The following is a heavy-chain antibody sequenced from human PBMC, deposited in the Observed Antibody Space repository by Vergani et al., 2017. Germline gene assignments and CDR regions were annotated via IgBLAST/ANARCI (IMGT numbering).Heavy chain of an antibody. Sequence: QVQLVQSGAEVKKPGASVKVSCKASGYTFTSYGISWVRQAPGQGLEWMGWISAYNGNTNYAQKLQGRVTMTTDTSTSTAYMELRSLRSDDTAVYYCARDPHIAVAGIAKYCMDVWGQGTTVTVSS. D-gene: IGHD6-19*01. CDR1: GYTFTSYG. J-gene: IGHJ6*02. V-gene: IGHV1-18*01. CDR3: ARDPHIAVAGIAKYCMDV. CDR2: ISAYNGNT.